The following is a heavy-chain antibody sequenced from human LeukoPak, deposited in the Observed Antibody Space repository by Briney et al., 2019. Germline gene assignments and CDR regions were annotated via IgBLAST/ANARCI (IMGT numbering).Heavy chain of an antibody. CDR2: FDPEDGGT. Sequence: ASVKVFCKVSGYTLTELSMHWVRQAPGKGLEWMGGFDPEDGGTIYAQKFQDRVTKTEDTSTDTAYMELSSLRSEDTAVYYCATDFRWELLSFDYWGQGTLVTVSS. CDR1: GYTLTELS. J-gene: IGHJ4*02. V-gene: IGHV1-24*01. CDR3: ATDFRWELLSFDY. D-gene: IGHD2-15*01.